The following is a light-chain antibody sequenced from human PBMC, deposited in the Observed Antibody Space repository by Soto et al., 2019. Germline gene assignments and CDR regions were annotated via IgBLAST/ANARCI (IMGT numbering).Light chain of an antibody. Sequence: QSALTQPPSASGSPGQSVTISCTGTSSDVGYYHYVSWYQQHPGKAPKLMIYEVNNRPSGVPDRFSGSRSGNTASLTVSGLQAEDEASYYCSSHAGRNNYVIFGGGTKLTVL. CDR1: SSDVGYYHY. CDR3: SSHAGRNNYVI. J-gene: IGLJ2*01. V-gene: IGLV2-8*01. CDR2: EVN.